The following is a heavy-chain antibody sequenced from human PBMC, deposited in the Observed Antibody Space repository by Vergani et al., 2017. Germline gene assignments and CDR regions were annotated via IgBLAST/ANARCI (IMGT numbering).Heavy chain of an antibody. J-gene: IGHJ4*02. CDR1: GGSITSRSYY. CDR2: IYHSGGA. CDR3: ARTECFILRYFHWAL. D-gene: IGHD3-9*01. Sequence: QLHLQESGPGLVKPSETLSLTCTVSGGSITSRSYYWGWIRQPPGKGLEWIGNIYHSGGAYYNPSLKGRVTISVDTSKNQFSLEVTSVTAADTAIYFCARTECFILRYFHWALWGQGTLVTVSS. V-gene: IGHV4-39*01.